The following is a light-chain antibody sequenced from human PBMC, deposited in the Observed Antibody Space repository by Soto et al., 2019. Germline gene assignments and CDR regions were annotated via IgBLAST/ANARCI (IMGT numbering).Light chain of an antibody. Sequence: DIQLTQSPSFLSASVGDRVTITCRASQGIRTYLAWYQQKPGKAPNLLVYAASTLQSGVPSRFSGSGSGTEFTLTISSLQPEDFASFYCQQLHSYPLTFGGGTKVEI. J-gene: IGKJ4*01. CDR2: AAS. V-gene: IGKV1-9*01. CDR1: QGIRTY. CDR3: QQLHSYPLT.